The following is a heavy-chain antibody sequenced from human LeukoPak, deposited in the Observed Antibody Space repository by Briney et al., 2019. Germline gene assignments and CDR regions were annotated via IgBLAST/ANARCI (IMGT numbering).Heavy chain of an antibody. V-gene: IGHV3-21*01. Sequence: GGSLRLSCAASGFTFSSYSMNWVRQAPGKGLEWVSSISSSSSYIYYADSVKARFTISRDNAKISLYLQMNSLRAEDTAVYYCAKDVRGAFDIWGQGQWSPSLQ. CDR2: ISSSSSYI. J-gene: IGHJ3*02. CDR1: GFTFSSYS. CDR3: AKDVRGAFDI.